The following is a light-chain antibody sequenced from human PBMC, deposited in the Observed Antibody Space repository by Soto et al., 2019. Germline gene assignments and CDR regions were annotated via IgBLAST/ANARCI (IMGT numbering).Light chain of an antibody. Sequence: EIVLTQSPATLSLSPGERATLSCRASQSVSSYLAWYQQKPGQAPRLLIYDASNRATGIPARFSGSGSGTDFTLTICILEPEDFAVYYSQQRSNWPPSFGKGTKVEIK. CDR1: QSVSSY. CDR3: QQRSNWPPS. J-gene: IGKJ1*01. CDR2: DAS. V-gene: IGKV3-11*01.